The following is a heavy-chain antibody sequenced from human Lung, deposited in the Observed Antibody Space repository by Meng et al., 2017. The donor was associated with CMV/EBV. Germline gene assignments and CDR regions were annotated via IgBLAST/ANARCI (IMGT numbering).Heavy chain of an antibody. D-gene: IGHD3-22*01. CDR3: ARVNDNGGYSNDY. CDR1: GGTFSSYT. V-gene: IGHV1-69*08. CDR2: IIPTLDRR. J-gene: IGHJ4*02. Sequence: SXXVSXKASGGTFSSYTITWVRQAPGQGLEWVGRIIPTLDRRNNAQKFQGRITLTADKSTTTAYMELNALRPEDTAVYYCARVNDNGGYSNDYWGQGTLVTVSS.